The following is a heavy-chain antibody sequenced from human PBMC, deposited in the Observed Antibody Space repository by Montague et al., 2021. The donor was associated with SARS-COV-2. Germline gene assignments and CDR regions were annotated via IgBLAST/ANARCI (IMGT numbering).Heavy chain of an antibody. CDR2: TSYSGST. Sequence: SETLSLTCTVSGESISPYYWSWIRQSPGKGLECIGYTSYSGSTGYNPSLKSRVTISIDTSKNQFSLKLSSVTAADTAVYYCARWGEYYDSPYYYYAMDVWGQGTTVTVSS. J-gene: IGHJ6*02. V-gene: IGHV4-59*12. CDR3: ARWGEYYDSPYYYYAMDV. CDR1: GESISPYY. D-gene: IGHD3-3*01.